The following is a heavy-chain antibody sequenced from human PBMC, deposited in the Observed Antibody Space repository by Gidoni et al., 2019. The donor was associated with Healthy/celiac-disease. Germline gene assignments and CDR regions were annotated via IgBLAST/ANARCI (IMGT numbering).Heavy chain of an antibody. CDR3: ATITMVRGVIFAPGY. Sequence: EVQLVQSGAEVTTPGESLKISCTGSGYSFTSYWIGWVRQMPGKGLEWMGIIYPGDYDTRYSPSFQGQVTISADKSISTAYLQSSSLKASDTAMYYCATITMVRGVIFAPGYWGQGTLVTVSS. J-gene: IGHJ4*02. V-gene: IGHV5-51*01. CDR2: IYPGDYDT. CDR1: GYSFTSYW. D-gene: IGHD3-10*01.